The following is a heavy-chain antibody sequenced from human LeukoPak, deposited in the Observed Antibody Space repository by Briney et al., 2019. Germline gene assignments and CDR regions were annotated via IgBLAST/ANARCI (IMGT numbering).Heavy chain of an antibody. D-gene: IGHD3-16*01. CDR3: ARETSQKGAHYMDV. CDR1: GGSISSNSYY. Sequence: PSETLSLTCTVSGGSISSNSYYWGWIRQPPGKGLEWIGNIYFTGSTYYNPSLKSRVTISVDTSKNQFSLKLSSVTAADTAVYYCARETSQKGAHYMDVWGKGTTVTISS. V-gene: IGHV4-39*07. J-gene: IGHJ6*03. CDR2: IYFTGST.